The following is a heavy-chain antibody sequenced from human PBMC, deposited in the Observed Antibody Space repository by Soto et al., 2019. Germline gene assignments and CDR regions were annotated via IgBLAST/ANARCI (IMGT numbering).Heavy chain of an antibody. J-gene: IGHJ4*02. V-gene: IGHV4-39*01. D-gene: IGHD3-3*01. CDR1: GGSISSSSYY. CDR3: ATFRRFLEWLSTPYFDY. CDR2: IYYSGST. Sequence: PSETLSLTCTVSGGSISSSSYYWGWIRQPPGKGLEWIGSIYYSGSTYYNPSLKSRVTISVDTSKNQFSLKLSSVTAADTAVYYCATFRRFLEWLSTPYFDYWGQGTLVTVSS.